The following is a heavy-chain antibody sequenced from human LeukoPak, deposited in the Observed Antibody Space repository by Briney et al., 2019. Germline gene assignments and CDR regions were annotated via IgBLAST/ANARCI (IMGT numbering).Heavy chain of an antibody. CDR3: ARVPYYYDSSGFAVGGYYFDY. Sequence: PSETLSLTCTVSGGSISSSSYYWGWIRQPPGKGLEWIGYIYYSGSTNYNPSLKSRVTISVDTSKNQFSLKLSSVTAADTAVYYCARVPYYYDSSGFAVGGYYFDYWGQGTLVTVSS. D-gene: IGHD3-22*01. V-gene: IGHV4-61*05. J-gene: IGHJ4*02. CDR1: GGSISSSSYY. CDR2: IYYSGST.